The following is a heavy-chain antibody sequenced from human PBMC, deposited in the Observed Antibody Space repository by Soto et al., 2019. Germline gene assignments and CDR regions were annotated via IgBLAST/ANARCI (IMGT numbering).Heavy chain of an antibody. V-gene: IGHV5-51*01. Sequence: GESLKISCKGSGYSFTSYWIGWVRQMPGKGLEWMGIIYPGDSDTRYSPSFQGQVTISADKSISTAYLQWSSLKASDTAMYYCARSSRVLRYFDWLSPPDYWGQGTLVTVSS. CDR2: IYPGDSDT. D-gene: IGHD3-9*01. CDR1: GYSFTSYW. J-gene: IGHJ4*02. CDR3: ARSSRVLRYFDWLSPPDY.